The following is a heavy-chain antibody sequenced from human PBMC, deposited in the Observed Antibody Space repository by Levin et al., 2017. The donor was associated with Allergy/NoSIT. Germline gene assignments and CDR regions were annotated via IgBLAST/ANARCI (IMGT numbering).Heavy chain of an antibody. CDR2: IYPGDSDT. V-gene: IGHV5-51*01. J-gene: IGHJ4*02. CDR3: ARLGGRNDRGDYYYFDY. D-gene: IGHD4-17*01. Sequence: GESLKISCKASGYDFTTYWIGWVRQMPGKGLEWMGIIYPGDSDTRYSPSFRGQVTISADKSIGTAYLQWSSLKASDTAIYYCARLGGRNDRGDYYYFDYWGQGTLVTVSS. CDR1: GYDFTTYW.